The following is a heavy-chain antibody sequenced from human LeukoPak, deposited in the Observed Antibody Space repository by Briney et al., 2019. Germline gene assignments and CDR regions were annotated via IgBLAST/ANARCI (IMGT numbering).Heavy chain of an antibody. V-gene: IGHV3-23*01. Sequence: GGSLRLSCAASGFTFSSYGMSWVRQAPGKGLEWVSAISGSGGSTYYADSVKGRFTIPRDNSKNTLYLQMNSLRAEDTAVYYCAKDSAPLLGYCSSTSCYAVRVYFDYWGQGTLVTVSS. J-gene: IGHJ4*02. D-gene: IGHD2-2*01. CDR2: ISGSGGST. CDR1: GFTFSSYG. CDR3: AKDSAPLLGYCSSTSCYAVRVYFDY.